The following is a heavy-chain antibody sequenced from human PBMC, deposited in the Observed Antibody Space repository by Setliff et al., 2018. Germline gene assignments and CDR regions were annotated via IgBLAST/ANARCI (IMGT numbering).Heavy chain of an antibody. CDR2: FDPEDGET. D-gene: IGHD3-10*01. Sequence: ASVKVSCKVSGYTLTELSMHWVRQAPGKGLEWMGGFDPEDGETIYAQKFQDRVAITADESTSTGYMEINGLTSEDTAVYYCARDWRHSGMSWANYFDPWGQGTVVTVSS. CDR1: GYTLTELS. J-gene: IGHJ5*02. CDR3: ARDWRHSGMSWANYFDP. V-gene: IGHV1-24*01.